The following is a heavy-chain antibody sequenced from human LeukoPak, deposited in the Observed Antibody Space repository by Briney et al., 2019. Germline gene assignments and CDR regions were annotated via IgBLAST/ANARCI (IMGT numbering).Heavy chain of an antibody. D-gene: IGHD3-10*01. Sequence: EASVKVSCKASGYSFTNFYIHWVRQAPGQGLEWMGITNPSGGSTNYAQKFQGRVTMTSDTSASTVYMDLSSLRSEDTAIYYCARDKSSANWLDSWGQGTLVTVSS. V-gene: IGHV1-46*01. J-gene: IGHJ5*01. CDR2: TNPSGGST. CDR3: ARDKSSANWLDS. CDR1: GYSFTNFY.